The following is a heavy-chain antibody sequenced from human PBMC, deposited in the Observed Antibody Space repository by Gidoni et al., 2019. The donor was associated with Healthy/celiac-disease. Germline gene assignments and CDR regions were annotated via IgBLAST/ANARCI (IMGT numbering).Heavy chain of an antibody. D-gene: IGHD1-26*01. V-gene: IGHV3-9*01. CDR1: GFTFDDYA. CDR2: ISWNSGSI. Sequence: DVQLVESGGGLVQPGRSLRLSCAASGFTFDDYAMHWVRQAPGKGLEWVSGISWNSGSIGYADSVKGRFTISRDNAKNSLYLQMNSLRAEDTALYYCAKDPSSLVGAIDYWGQGTLVTVSS. J-gene: IGHJ4*02. CDR3: AKDPSSLVGAIDY.